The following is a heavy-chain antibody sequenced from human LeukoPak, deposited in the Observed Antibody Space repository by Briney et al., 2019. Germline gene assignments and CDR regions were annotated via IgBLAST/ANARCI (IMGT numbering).Heavy chain of an antibody. CDR1: GGSFSGYY. J-gene: IGHJ4*02. V-gene: IGHV4-34*01. D-gene: IGHD3-3*01. CDR2: INHSGST. CDR3: ARSYDFWSGYHLDY. Sequence: PSETLSLTCAVYGGSFSGYYWSWIRQPPGKGLEWIGEINHSGSTNHNPSLKSRVTISVDTSKNQVSLKLSSVTAADTAVYYCARSYDFWSGYHLDYWGQGTLVTVSS.